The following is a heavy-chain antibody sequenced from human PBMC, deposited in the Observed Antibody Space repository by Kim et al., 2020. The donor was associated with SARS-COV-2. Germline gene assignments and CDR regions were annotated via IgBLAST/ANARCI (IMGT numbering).Heavy chain of an antibody. D-gene: IGHD3-10*01. CDR2: INHSGST. V-gene: IGHV4-34*01. CDR3: ARVGGGSGSYYNPYYYYYGMDV. J-gene: IGHJ6*02. CDR1: GGSFSGYY. Sequence: SETLSLTCAVYGGSFSGYYWSWIRQPPGKGLEWIGEINHSGSTNYNPSLKSRVTISVDTSKNQFSLKLSSVTAADTAVYYCARVGGGSGSYYNPYYYYYGMDVWGQGTTVTVSS.